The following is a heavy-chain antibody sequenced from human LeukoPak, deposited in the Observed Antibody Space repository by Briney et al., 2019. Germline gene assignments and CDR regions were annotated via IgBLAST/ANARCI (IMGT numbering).Heavy chain of an antibody. D-gene: IGHD6-6*01. Sequence: SETLSLTCTVSGGSINSYYWSWIRQPPGKGLEWIGYISYSGSTNYNPSLKSRVTISVDTSKNHFSLKLSSVTAADTAVYYCARDGCGSSSCLDYWGQGTLVTVSS. CDR1: GGSINSYY. CDR2: ISYSGST. V-gene: IGHV4-59*01. CDR3: ARDGCGSSSCLDY. J-gene: IGHJ4*02.